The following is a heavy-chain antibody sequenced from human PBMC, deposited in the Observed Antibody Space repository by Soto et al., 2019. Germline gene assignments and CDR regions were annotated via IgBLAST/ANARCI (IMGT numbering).Heavy chain of an antibody. CDR2: IHYSGRT. V-gene: IGHV4-31*03. Sequence: QVQLQESGPGLVKPSQTLSLTCTVSGGPISSGGYYWTWVRQPPGKGLEWIGYIHYSGRTFYNPSLESRDIISLDTSENQFSLKLTSVTAADTAVYYCARFSPPGYYYMDVWGKGTSVTVAS. CDR1: GGPISSGGYY. CDR3: ARFSPPGYYYMDV. J-gene: IGHJ6*03.